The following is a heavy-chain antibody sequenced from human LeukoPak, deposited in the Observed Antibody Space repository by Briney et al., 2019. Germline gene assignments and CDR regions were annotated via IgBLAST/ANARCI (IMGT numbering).Heavy chain of an antibody. J-gene: IGHJ4*02. V-gene: IGHV3-73*01. Sequence: GGSLKLSCAASGFTFSGSAMHWVRQASGKGLEWVGRIRSKANSYATAYAASVKGRFTISRDDSKNTAYLQMNSLKTEDTAVYYCTSLEYSSSSATLDFDYWGQGTLVTVS. CDR2: IRSKANSYAT. CDR3: TSLEYSSSSATLDFDY. D-gene: IGHD6-6*01. CDR1: GFTFSGSA.